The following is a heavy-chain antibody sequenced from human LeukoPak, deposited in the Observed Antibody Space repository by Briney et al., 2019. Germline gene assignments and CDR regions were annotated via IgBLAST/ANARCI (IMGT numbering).Heavy chain of an antibody. V-gene: IGHV4-59*01. CDR1: GGSLSSDY. D-gene: IGHD2-2*01. CDR2: IYYSGST. J-gene: IGHJ4*02. CDR3: ARIVSSDCSTSSCYPDY. Sequence: SETLSLTCTVSGGSLSSDYWTWIRQPPGKGLEWIGYIYYSGSTNYNPSLKSRVTISVDTSKNQFSLKLRSVTAADTAVYYCARIVSSDCSTSSCYPDYWGQGTLVTVSS.